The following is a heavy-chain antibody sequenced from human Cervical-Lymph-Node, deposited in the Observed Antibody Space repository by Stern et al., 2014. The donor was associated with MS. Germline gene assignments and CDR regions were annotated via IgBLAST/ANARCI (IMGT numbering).Heavy chain of an antibody. V-gene: IGHV6-1*01. J-gene: IGHJ4*02. D-gene: IGHD6-19*01. Sequence: QVQLVQSGPGLVKPSQTLSLTCAISGDSISSDSAAWTWIRQSPSRGLEWLGRTYYRSKWNYDYAVSLRGRITINPDTSKNQFSLQLNSVTPEDTAVYFCARGASSVFDYWGQGMLVTVSS. CDR2: TYYRSKWNY. CDR1: GDSISSDSAA. CDR3: ARGASSVFDY.